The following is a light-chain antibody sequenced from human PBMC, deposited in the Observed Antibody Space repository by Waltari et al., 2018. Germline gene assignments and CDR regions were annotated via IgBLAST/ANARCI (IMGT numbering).Light chain of an antibody. Sequence: EIVLTQSPGTLSLSPGEGATLSCRASQTVSSTYLAWYQPKPGQAPRLLIYSTSTRATGIPDKFSGSGSGTDFTLTISRLEPEDFAVYYCQLYDGSRTFGQGTKVEIK. CDR2: STS. J-gene: IGKJ1*01. CDR3: QLYDGSRT. CDR1: QTVSSTY. V-gene: IGKV3-20*01.